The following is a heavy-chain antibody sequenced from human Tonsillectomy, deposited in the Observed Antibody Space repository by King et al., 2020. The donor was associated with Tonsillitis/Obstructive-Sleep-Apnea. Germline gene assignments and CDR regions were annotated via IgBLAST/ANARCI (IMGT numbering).Heavy chain of an antibody. CDR2: IYYSGST. J-gene: IGHJ4*02. CDR3: ARQSGTNCYGPSCLDFDY. Sequence: QLQLQESGPGLVKPSETLSLTCIVSGGSISSTSYYWGWIRQPPGKGLEWIGSIYYSGSTYYNPSLKSRVTIFVDTSKNQFSLKLSSVTAADTAVYYCARQSGTNCYGPSCLDFDYWGQGNLVTVSS. CDR1: GGSISSTSYY. D-gene: IGHD2-2*01. V-gene: IGHV4-39*01.